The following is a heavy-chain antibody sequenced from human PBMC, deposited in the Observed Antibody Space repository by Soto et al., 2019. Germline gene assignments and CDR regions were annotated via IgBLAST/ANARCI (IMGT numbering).Heavy chain of an antibody. CDR2: IIPILGIA. J-gene: IGHJ4*02. CDR3: ARTPYRYLGYCSGGSCYRFDY. V-gene: IGHV1-69*02. CDR1: GGTFSSYT. D-gene: IGHD2-15*01. Sequence: GASVKVSCKASGGTFSSYTISWVRQAPGQGLEWMGRIIPILGIANYAQKFQGRVTITADKSTSTAYMELSSLRSEDTAVYCRARTPYRYLGYCSGGSCYRFDYWGLGTLVTVSS.